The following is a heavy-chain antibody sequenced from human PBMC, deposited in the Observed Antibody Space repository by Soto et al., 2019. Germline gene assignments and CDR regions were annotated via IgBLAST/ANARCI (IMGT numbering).Heavy chain of an antibody. CDR3: ASATSIAVAGKET. V-gene: IGHV1-18*01. D-gene: IGHD6-19*01. CDR2: ISFYNGHT. CDR1: GDTVTKYG. J-gene: IGHJ4*02. Sequence: QVQLVQSGGEAKKPGASVKVSCKASGDTVTKYGISWVRQAPGQGLEWLGWISFYNGHTNYALKFXXRXTVTTDTSTSTASMELRSLTSDDTAVYYCASATSIAVAGKETWGQGTLVTVSS.